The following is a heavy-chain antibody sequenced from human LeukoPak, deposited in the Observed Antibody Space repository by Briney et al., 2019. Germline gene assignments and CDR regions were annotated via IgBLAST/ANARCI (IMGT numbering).Heavy chain of an antibody. V-gene: IGHV1-8*02. CDR1: GYTFTSYG. CDR2: MNPNSGYT. CDR3: ARNYLGLSY. Sequence: ASVKVSCKASGYTFTSYGISWVRQAPGQGLEWMGWMNPNSGYTGSAQKFQGRVTMTSDTSISTAYMELSSLRSEDTAVYYCARNYLGLSYWGQGALVTASS. J-gene: IGHJ4*02. D-gene: IGHD7-27*01.